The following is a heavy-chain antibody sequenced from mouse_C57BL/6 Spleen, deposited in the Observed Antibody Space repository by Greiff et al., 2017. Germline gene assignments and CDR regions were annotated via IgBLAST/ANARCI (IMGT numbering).Heavy chain of an antibody. Sequence: QVQLQQSGPELVKPGASVKISCKASGYAFSSSWMNWVKQRPGKGLEWIGRIYPGDGDTNYNGKFKGKATLTADKSSSTAYMQLSSLTSEDSAVYFCARTLYYGRGGYYFDYWGQGTTLTVSS. CDR1: GYAFSSSW. D-gene: IGHD1-1*01. J-gene: IGHJ2*01. CDR3: ARTLYYGRGGYYFDY. V-gene: IGHV1-82*01. CDR2: IYPGDGDT.